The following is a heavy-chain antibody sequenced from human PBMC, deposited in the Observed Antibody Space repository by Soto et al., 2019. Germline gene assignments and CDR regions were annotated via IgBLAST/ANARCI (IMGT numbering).Heavy chain of an antibody. V-gene: IGHV4-39*01. CDR3: ARRGGGDSLFDS. J-gene: IGHJ4*02. D-gene: IGHD4-17*01. CDR1: GDSFSTSNYY. CDR2: IFYGGGTGVT. Sequence: QLHLQESGPGLVKPSETLSLTCTVSGDSFSTSNYYWGWIRQPPGKGLEWIGNIFYGGGTGVTYSPPSLKSRVIISVDTSKNQFSLKLRSITAADTAFYFCARRGGGDSLFDSWGQGKLVTVSS.